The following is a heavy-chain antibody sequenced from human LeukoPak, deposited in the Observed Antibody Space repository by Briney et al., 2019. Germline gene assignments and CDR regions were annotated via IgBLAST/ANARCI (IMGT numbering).Heavy chain of an antibody. CDR1: GFTFSSYS. V-gene: IGHV3-21*01. Sequence: GGSLRLSCASSGFTFSSYSMNWVRQAPAKGLEWVSSISSSSSYIYYADSVKGRFTISRDNAKNSLYLQMNSLRAEDTAVYYCARDSSFDFDYWGQGTLVTVSS. D-gene: IGHD6-6*01. J-gene: IGHJ4*02. CDR3: ARDSSFDFDY. CDR2: ISSSSSYI.